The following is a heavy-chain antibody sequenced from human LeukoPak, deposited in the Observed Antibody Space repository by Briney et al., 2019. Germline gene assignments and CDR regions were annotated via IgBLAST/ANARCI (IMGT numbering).Heavy chain of an antibody. Sequence: GGSLRLSCAASGSTFSSYSMNGVRQAPGKGLEWVSSISSSSSYIYYADSVKGRFTISTANTKNSRYVQMNSLRAEDTAVYYCARALGDYVWGSYRTAEYFQHWGQGNLATVSS. CDR3: ARALGDYVWGSYRTAEYFQH. CDR1: GSTFSSYS. CDR2: ISSSSSYI. J-gene: IGHJ1*01. D-gene: IGHD3-16*02. V-gene: IGHV3-21*01.